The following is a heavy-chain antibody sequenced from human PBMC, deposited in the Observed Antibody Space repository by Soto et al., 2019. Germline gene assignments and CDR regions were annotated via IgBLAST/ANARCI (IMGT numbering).Heavy chain of an antibody. V-gene: IGHV4-34*02. CDR3: ARRGRYGGRSYTG. D-gene: IGHD1-26*01. CDR2: VNHAGGT. Sequence: QMHIQQWGAGLLKPSETLSLTCAVSGGSFNDFYWNWVRQPPGEGLEWIGEVNHAGGTDYNPSLKSRVTISEDRSKNQLSLRLKSVTAAVTATYYCARRGRYGGRSYTGWGQGTLVTVS. CDR1: GGSFNDFY. J-gene: IGHJ4*02.